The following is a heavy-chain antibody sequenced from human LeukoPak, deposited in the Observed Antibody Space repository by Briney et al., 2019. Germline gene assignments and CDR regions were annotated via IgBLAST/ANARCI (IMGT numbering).Heavy chain of an antibody. J-gene: IGHJ4*02. D-gene: IGHD2-15*01. CDR2: IIPIFGTA. CDR1: GGTFSSYA. CDR3: AREGNYCSGGSCYTGRFDY. V-gene: IGHV1-69*13. Sequence: SVKVSCKASGGTFSSYAISWVRQAPGQGLEWMGGIIPIFGTANYAQKLQGRVTITADESTSTAYMELSSLRSEDTAVYYCAREGNYCSGGSCYTGRFDYWGQGTLVTVSS.